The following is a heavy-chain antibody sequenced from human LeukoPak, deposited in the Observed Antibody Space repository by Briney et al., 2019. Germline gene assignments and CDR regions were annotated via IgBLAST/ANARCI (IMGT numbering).Heavy chain of an antibody. CDR3: ARNSCPSGSCYDNRGYFDY. Sequence: SETLSLTCTVSGGSISSYYWSWIRQPAGKGLEWIGRIYTSGSTNYNPSLKSRITISVDTSKNQFSLKLSSVTAADTAVYYCARNSCPSGSCYDNRGYFDYWGQGTLVTVSS. D-gene: IGHD2-15*01. J-gene: IGHJ4*02. CDR1: GGSISSYY. CDR2: IYTSGST. V-gene: IGHV4-4*07.